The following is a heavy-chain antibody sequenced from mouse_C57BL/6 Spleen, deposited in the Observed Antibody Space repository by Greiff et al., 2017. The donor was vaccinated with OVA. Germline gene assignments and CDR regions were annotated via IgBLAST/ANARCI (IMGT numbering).Heavy chain of an antibody. CDR1: GYAFSSSW. Sequence: VQLKESGPELVKPGASVKISCKASGYAFSSSWMNWVKQRPGKGLEWIGRIYPGDGDTNYNGKFKGKATLTADKSSSTAYMQLSSLTSEDSAVYFCARYGAAQATYWCANWGQGTLVTVSA. J-gene: IGHJ3*01. D-gene: IGHD3-2*02. CDR2: IYPGDGDT. V-gene: IGHV1-82*01. CDR3: ARYGAAQATYWCAN.